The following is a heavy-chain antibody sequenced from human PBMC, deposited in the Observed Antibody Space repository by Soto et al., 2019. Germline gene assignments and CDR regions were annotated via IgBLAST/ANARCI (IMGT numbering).Heavy chain of an antibody. D-gene: IGHD2-15*01. CDR2: ISFAGNNK. CDR1: GFTLSSYS. J-gene: IGHJ4*02. V-gene: IGHV3-30*04. Sequence: GGSLRLSCAVSGFTLSSYSMHWVRQDPDMGLEWVAFISFAGNNKYYADSVKGRFTISRDNSNNMLYLEMNSLRPDDTAVYYCARDRQKALVVVAATGGFDYWGQGTPVTVSS. CDR3: ARDRQKALVVVAATGGFDY.